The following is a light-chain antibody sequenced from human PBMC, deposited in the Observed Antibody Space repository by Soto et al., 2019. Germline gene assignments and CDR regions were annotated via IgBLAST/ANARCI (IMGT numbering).Light chain of an antibody. V-gene: IGKV1-5*03. Sequence: GDRVIITCRASQSVSNWLAWYQQKPGKAPNLLIDKASSLKSGVPSRFSGSGSGTEFTLTISNLQPDDFATYYCQQYDTYWTLGQGTKVDI. J-gene: IGKJ1*01. CDR3: QQYDTYWT. CDR2: KAS. CDR1: QSVSNW.